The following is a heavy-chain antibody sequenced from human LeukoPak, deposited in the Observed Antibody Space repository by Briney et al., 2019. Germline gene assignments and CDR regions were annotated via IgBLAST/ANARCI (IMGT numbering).Heavy chain of an antibody. V-gene: IGHV4-4*07. CDR1: GGSISSYY. J-gene: IGHJ4*02. Sequence: SETLSLTCTVSGGSISSYYWSWIRQPAGKGLEWIGRIYTSGSTNYNPSLKSRVTISVDTSKNQFSLKLSSVTAADTAVYYCARKSPGIYDSSGYYHLFDYWGQGTLVTVSS. CDR2: IYTSGST. CDR3: ARKSPGIYDSSGYYHLFDY. D-gene: IGHD3-22*01.